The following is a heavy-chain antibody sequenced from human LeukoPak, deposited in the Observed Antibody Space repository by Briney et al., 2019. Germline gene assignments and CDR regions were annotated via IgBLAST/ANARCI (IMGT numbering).Heavy chain of an antibody. J-gene: IGHJ4*02. Sequence: PGGSLRLSCAASGFTFSSYSMNWVRQAPGKGLEWVSYISSSSTTIYYADFVKGRFTISRDNAKNSLYLQMNSLRAEDTAVYYCARELTAPYWGQGTLVTVSS. CDR3: ARELTAPY. V-gene: IGHV3-48*04. D-gene: IGHD4/OR15-4a*01. CDR2: ISSSSTTI. CDR1: GFTFSSYS.